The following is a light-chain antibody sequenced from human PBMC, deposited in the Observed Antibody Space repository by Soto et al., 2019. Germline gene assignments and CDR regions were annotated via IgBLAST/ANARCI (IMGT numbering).Light chain of an antibody. CDR2: DAS. Sequence: DIQMTQSPSSLSASVGDRVTITCRASQPISTFLNWYQRSTGKAPRLLIYDASTLHSGVPSRFSGSGSGTHFTLTISSLRPEDVATYYCQHSYNTPWTFGQGTKVDIK. J-gene: IGKJ1*01. V-gene: IGKV1-39*01. CDR1: QPISTF. CDR3: QHSYNTPWT.